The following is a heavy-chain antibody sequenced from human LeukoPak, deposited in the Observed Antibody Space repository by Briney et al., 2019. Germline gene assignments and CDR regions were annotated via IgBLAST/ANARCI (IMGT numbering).Heavy chain of an antibody. CDR3: ARETPYGSGSYPFDY. CDR1: GGSISSYY. Sequence: PSETLSLTCTVSGGSISSYYWSWIRQPPGKGLEWIGYIYNSGSTNNNPSLKSRVTISVDTSKKQLSLKLSSVTAADTAVYYCARETPYGSGSYPFDYWGQGILVTVSS. J-gene: IGHJ4*02. V-gene: IGHV4-59*01. D-gene: IGHD3-10*01. CDR2: IYNSGST.